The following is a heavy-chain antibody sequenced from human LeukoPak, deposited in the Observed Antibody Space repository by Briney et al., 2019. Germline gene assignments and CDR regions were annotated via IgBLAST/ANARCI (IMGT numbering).Heavy chain of an antibody. D-gene: IGHD4-11*01. V-gene: IGHV4-34*01. CDR3: ASRVTVTNAFDI. J-gene: IGHJ3*02. CDR2: IYHSGST. CDR1: GGSFSGYY. Sequence: PSETLSLTCAVYGGSFSGYYWSWIRQPPGKGLEWIGSIYHSGSTYYNPSLKSRVTISVDTSKNQFSLKLSSVTAADTAVYYCASRVTVTNAFDIWGQGTMVTVSS.